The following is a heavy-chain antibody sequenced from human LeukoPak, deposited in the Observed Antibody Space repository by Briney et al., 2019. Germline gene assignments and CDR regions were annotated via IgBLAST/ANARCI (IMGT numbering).Heavy chain of an antibody. D-gene: IGHD3-9*01. CDR2: IRQDGSEK. J-gene: IGHJ3*02. V-gene: IGHV3-7*01. CDR1: GFAFSTYW. Sequence: GSLRLSCAASGFAFSTYWMSWVRQAPGKGLEWVANIRQDGSEKYYVDSVKGRFTISRDNAKNSLYLQMNSLRAEDTAVYYCAREVLRYFDWLPKNDAFDIWGQGTMVTVSS. CDR3: AREVLRYFDWLPKNDAFDI.